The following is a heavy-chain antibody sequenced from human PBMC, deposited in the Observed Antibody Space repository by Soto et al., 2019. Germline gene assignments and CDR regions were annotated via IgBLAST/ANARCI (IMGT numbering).Heavy chain of an antibody. J-gene: IGHJ4*02. CDR3: ARVPRMATGRKHLDS. CDR1: GYTFTSYD. CDR2: MNPNSGNT. V-gene: IGHV1-8*01. Sequence: QVQLVQSGAEVKKPGASVKVSCKASGYTFTSYDINWVRQATGQGLEWMGWMNPNSGNTGYAQKFQGRVTMTRNTSXXNAYMGLSSLRSEDTAVYYCARVPRMATGRKHLDSWGQGTLVTVSS. D-gene: IGHD5-12*01.